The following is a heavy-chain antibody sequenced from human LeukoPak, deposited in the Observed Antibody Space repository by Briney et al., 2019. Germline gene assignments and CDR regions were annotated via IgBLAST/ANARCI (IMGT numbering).Heavy chain of an antibody. CDR3: AKDPRDYDYVWGSYRPLFDY. CDR2: ISGSGGST. V-gene: IGHV3-23*01. Sequence: SGGSLRLSCAASGFTFSSYAMSRVRQAPGKGLEWVSAISGSGGSTYYADSVKGRFTISRDNSKNTLYLQMNSLRAEDTAVYYCAKDPRDYDYVWGSYRPLFDYWGQGTLVTVSS. CDR1: GFTFSSYA. J-gene: IGHJ4*02. D-gene: IGHD3-16*02.